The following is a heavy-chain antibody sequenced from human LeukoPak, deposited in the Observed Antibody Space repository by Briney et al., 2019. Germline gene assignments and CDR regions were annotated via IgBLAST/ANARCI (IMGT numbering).Heavy chain of an antibody. D-gene: IGHD5-24*01. V-gene: IGHV3-48*03. CDR1: GFTFSSYE. J-gene: IGHJ3*02. Sequence: PGGSLRLSCAASGFTFSSYEMNWVRQAPGKGLEWVSYISSGGTTIYYADSVKGRFTISRDNAKNSLYLQMNSLRAEDTAVYYCARLVEMASSGIWGQGTMVTVSS. CDR2: ISSGGTTI. CDR3: ARLVEMASSGI.